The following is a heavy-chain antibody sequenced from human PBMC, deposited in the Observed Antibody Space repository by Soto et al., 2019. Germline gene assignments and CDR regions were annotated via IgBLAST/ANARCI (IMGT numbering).Heavy chain of an antibody. CDR2: IRSKAYGGTT. D-gene: IGHD2-8*01. J-gene: IGHJ4*02. CDR3: TAGKLYPSLDFDY. Sequence: PGGSLRLSCTASGFTFGDYAMSWVRQAPGKGLEWVGFIRSKAYGGTTECAASVKGRFTISRDDSKSIAYLQMNSLKTEDTAVYYCTAGKLYPSLDFDYWGQGTLVTVSS. V-gene: IGHV3-49*04. CDR1: GFTFGDYA.